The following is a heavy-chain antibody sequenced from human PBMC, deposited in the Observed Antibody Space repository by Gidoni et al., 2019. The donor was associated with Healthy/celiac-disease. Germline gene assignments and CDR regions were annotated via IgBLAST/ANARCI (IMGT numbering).Heavy chain of an antibody. CDR1: GYSFTSYW. CDR2: IYPGDSDT. D-gene: IGHD5-18*01. V-gene: IGHV5-51*01. J-gene: IGHJ4*02. CDR3: ARHRARRGYSYGYDFDY. Sequence: EVQLVQSGAEVKKPGESLKISCKGSGYSFTSYWIGWVRQMPGKGLEWMGIIYPGDSDTRYSPSFQGQVTISADKSISTAYLQWSSLKASDTAMYYCARHRARRGYSYGYDFDYWGQGTLVTVSS.